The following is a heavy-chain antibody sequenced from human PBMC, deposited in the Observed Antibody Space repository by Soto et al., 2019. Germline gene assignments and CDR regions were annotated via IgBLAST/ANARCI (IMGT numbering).Heavy chain of an antibody. Sequence: GGSLRLSCAASGLDVNDNFMIWVRQAPGQGLEWISVIYTGDSTYYADSVKGRFTISRDNSKNTLYLQMGGLRKNDTGVYYCARGSQTPSYPLDSWGQGTLVTVSS. CDR3: ARGSQTPSYPLDS. D-gene: IGHD3-16*02. J-gene: IGHJ4*02. CDR2: IYTGDST. V-gene: IGHV3-53*01. CDR1: GLDVNDNF.